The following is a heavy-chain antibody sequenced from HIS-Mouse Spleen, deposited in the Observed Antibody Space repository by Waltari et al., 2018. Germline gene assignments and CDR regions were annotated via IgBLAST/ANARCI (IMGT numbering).Heavy chain of an antibody. J-gene: IGHJ4*02. CDR1: GCTCSSYG. Sequence: QLQLVESGGGVVTPGRSLSLPCAAAGCTCSSYGIPWVRQAPGKGLEWVAVISYDGSNKYYADSVKGRFTISRDNSKNTLYLQMNSLRAEDTAVYYCAKDRGSPLYFDYWGQGTLVTVSS. CDR3: AKDRGSPLYFDY. V-gene: IGHV3-30*18. CDR2: ISYDGSNK. D-gene: IGHD1-26*01.